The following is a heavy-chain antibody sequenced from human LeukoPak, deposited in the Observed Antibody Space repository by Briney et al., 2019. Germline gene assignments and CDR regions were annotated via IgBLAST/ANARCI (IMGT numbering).Heavy chain of an antibody. CDR2: ISWNSASI. D-gene: IGHD4-17*01. J-gene: IGHJ4*02. CDR3: ARDGSPNYGYCAFFDN. V-gene: IGHV3-9*01. Sequence: PGGSLRLSCAASGFTFDEYAMHWVRQAPGKGLEWVSGISWNSASIGYADSVKGRFTISRDNAKNSLILQTSSLTVADTGIYYCARDGSPNYGYCAFFDNWGQGTLVTVSS. CDR1: GFTFDEYA.